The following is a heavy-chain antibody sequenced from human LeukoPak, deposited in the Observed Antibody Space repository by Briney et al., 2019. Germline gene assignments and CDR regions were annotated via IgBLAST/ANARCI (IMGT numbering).Heavy chain of an antibody. CDR1: GGSFSGYY. V-gene: IGHV4-34*01. CDR2: INRSGST. J-gene: IGHJ4*02. D-gene: IGHD5-18*01. CDR3: ASSLVRADMVTGIDY. Sequence: SETLSLTCAVYGGSFSGYYWIWIRQPPGKGLEWIGEINRSGSTTYNPSLKSRVTISLDTSKNLFSLKLSSVTAADTAVYYCASSLVRADMVTGIDYWGQGTLVTVSS.